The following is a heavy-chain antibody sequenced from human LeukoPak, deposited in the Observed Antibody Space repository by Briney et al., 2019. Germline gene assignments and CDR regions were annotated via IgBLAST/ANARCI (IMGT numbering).Heavy chain of an antibody. J-gene: IGHJ4*02. CDR2: INPNNGGT. CDR1: GYTFTSYY. D-gene: IGHD3-10*01. V-gene: IGHV1-2*02. Sequence: GASVKVSCKASGYTFTSYYMHWVRQAPGQGLEWMGWINPNNGGTNYAQKFQGRVTMTRDTSISTAYMELSRLISDDTAVYYCARDSYYVSGSPPDYWGQGTLVTVSS. CDR3: ARDSYYVSGSPPDY.